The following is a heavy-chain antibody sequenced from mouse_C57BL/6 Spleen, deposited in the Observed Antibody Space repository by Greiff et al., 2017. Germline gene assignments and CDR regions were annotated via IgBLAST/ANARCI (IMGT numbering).Heavy chain of an antibody. CDR3: ARDGDYYGSSSGYIDV. V-gene: IGHV5-4*01. D-gene: IGHD1-1*01. CDR1: GFTFSSYA. Sequence: EVMLVESGGGLVPPGGSLKLSCAASGFTFSSYAMSWVRQTPEKRLEWVATISDGGSYTYYPDNVKGRFTISRDNAKNNLYLQMSHLKSEDTAMYYGARDGDYYGSSSGYIDVWGTGTTVTVSS. CDR2: ISDGGSYT. J-gene: IGHJ1*03.